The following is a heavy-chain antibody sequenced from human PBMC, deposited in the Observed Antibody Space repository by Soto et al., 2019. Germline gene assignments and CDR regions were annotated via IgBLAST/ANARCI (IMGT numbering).Heavy chain of an antibody. D-gene: IGHD2-2*01. CDR1: GVTFSNFA. J-gene: IGHJ6*02. V-gene: IGHV3-23*01. Sequence: PGGSLRLSCAASGVTFSNFAMTWVRQAPGKGLEWVSLVSESGDDSYYADSVKGRFTISRDNSKNTLYLQMNNVRAEDTAVYYSGPPPQYCSSTCCYIYGVDVWGQGAT. CDR2: VSESGDDS. CDR3: GPPPQYCSSTCCYIYGVDV.